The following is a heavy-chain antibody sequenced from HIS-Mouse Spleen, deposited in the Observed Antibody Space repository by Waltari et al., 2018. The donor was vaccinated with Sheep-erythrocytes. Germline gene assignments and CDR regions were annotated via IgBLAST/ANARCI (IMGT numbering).Heavy chain of an antibody. CDR3: ARVASGATFDY. Sequence: EVQLVESGGGLVKPGGSLRLYCAASGFTFSSYSMNWVRQAPGKGLEWVSSISSSSIYIYYADTVKGRFTISRDNAKNSLYLQMNSLRAEDTAVYYCARVASGATFDYWGQGTLVTVSS. D-gene: IGHD1-26*01. CDR2: ISSSSIYI. CDR1: GFTFSSYS. V-gene: IGHV3-21*01. J-gene: IGHJ4*02.